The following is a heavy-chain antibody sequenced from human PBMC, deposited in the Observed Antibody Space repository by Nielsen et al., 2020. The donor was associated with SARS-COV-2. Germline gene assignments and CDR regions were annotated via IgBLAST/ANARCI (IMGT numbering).Heavy chain of an antibody. D-gene: IGHD2-2*01. CDR2: INHSGST. V-gene: IGHV4-34*01. Sequence: WSRQGPGKGLEWIGEINHSGSTNYNPSLKSRVTISVDTSKNQFSLKLSSVTAADTAVYYCARGRYCSSTSCDGGSWFDPWGQGTLVTVSS. J-gene: IGHJ5*02. CDR3: ARGRYCSSTSCDGGSWFDP.